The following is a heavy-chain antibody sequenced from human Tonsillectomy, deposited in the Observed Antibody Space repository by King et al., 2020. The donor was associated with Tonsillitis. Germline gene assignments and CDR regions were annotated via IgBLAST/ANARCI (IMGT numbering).Heavy chain of an antibody. Sequence: QLQESGPGLVKPSETLSLTCTVSGGSISSEFWSWIRQPPGKGLEWIGYIYYSGSTNYNPSLKSRVTISVDTSKNQFSLKLSSVTAADTALYYCSRCYYGSGGYCPHWGRGTLVTVSS. CDR2: IYYSGST. D-gene: IGHD3-10*01. CDR1: GGSISSEF. V-gene: IGHV4-59*01. J-gene: IGHJ4*02. CDR3: SRCYYGSGGYCPH.